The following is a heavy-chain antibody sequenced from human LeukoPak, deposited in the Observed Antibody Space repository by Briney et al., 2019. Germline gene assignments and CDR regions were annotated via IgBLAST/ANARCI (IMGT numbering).Heavy chain of an antibody. CDR3: AKVGGPAAMGPARPGAPFDY. Sequence: LSGGSLRLSCAGSGFTFARHALTWVRQPPGMGLEWVSAISGSGGSTYYADSVKGRFTISRDNSKNTLYLQMTSLRAEDTAVYYCAKVGGPAAMGPARPGAPFDYWGQGTLVTVSS. CDR2: ISGSGGST. J-gene: IGHJ4*02. D-gene: IGHD2-2*01. CDR1: GFTFARHA. V-gene: IGHV3-23*01.